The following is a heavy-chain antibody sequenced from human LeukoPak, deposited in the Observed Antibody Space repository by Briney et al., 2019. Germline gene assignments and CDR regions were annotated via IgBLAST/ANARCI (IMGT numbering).Heavy chain of an antibody. CDR2: ISSSDNTI. CDR3: AALSGVGVKIGFDH. Sequence: GGSLRLSCAASGFTFSNYGMNWVRQSPVKGLEWLSYISSSDNTIYYADSVKGRFTISRDNSKNTLYLQINSLRADDTAVYYCAALSGVGVKIGFDHWGQGALVVVSS. V-gene: IGHV3-48*01. CDR1: GFTFSNYG. D-gene: IGHD1-26*01. J-gene: IGHJ4*02.